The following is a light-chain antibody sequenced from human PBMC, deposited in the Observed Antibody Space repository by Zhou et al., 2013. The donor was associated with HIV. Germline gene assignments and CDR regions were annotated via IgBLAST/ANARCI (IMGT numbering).Light chain of an antibody. CDR2: KTS. J-gene: IGKJ1*01. CDR3: QQYNTNSRT. CDR1: QSIGIW. Sequence: DIQLTQSPFTLSASVGDRVTITCRASQSIGIWLAWYQQKPGKAPKLLIYKTSSLESGVPSRFSGSGSGTEFTLTISSLQPDDFATYYCQQYNTNSRTFGQGTKVDIK. V-gene: IGKV1-5*03.